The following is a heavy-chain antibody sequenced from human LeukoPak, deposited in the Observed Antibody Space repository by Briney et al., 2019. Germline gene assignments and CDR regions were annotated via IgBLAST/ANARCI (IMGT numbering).Heavy chain of an antibody. D-gene: IGHD3-16*01. V-gene: IGHV3-30*04. Sequence: GRSLRLSCAASGFTFSSYAMHWVRQAPGKGLEWVAVISYDGSNKYYADSVKGRFTISRDNSKNTLYLQMNSLRAEDTAVYYCAGDLAPAEDGYYYGMDVWGQGTTVTVSS. CDR1: GFTFSSYA. CDR3: AGDLAPAEDGYYYGMDV. CDR2: ISYDGSNK. J-gene: IGHJ6*02.